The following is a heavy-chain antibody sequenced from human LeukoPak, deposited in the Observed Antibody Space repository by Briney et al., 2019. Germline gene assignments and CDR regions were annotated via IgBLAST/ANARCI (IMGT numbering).Heavy chain of an antibody. CDR3: VRAYGDLLDY. CDR2: INSGGSVI. Sequence: PGGSLRLSCVVSGFTFNSYEMNWVSQAPGKGLEWISYINSGGSVIYYADSVKGRFTISRNNAKKSLYLQMNSLRVEDTACDYSVRAYGDLLDYWGQGTLVTVSS. V-gene: IGHV3-48*03. D-gene: IGHD3-10*01. CDR1: GFTFNSYE. J-gene: IGHJ4*02.